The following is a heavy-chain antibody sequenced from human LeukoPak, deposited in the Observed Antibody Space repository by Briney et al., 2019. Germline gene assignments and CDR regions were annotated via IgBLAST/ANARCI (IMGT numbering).Heavy chain of an antibody. J-gene: IGHJ6*02. CDR2: MNPNSGNT. CDR1: GYTFTSYD. V-gene: IGHV1-8*01. Sequence: ASVKVSCTASGYTFTSYDINWVRQATGQGLEWMGWMNPNSGNTGYAQKFQGRVTMTRNTSISTAYMELSSLRSEDTAVYYCARGLGGGKKKRTIFGVVKGPYYYYGMDVWGQGTTVTVSS. CDR3: ARGLGGGKKKRTIFGVVKGPYYYYGMDV. D-gene: IGHD3-3*01.